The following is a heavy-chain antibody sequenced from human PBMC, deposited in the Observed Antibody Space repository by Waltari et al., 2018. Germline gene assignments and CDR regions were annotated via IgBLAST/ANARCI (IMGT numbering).Heavy chain of an antibody. Sequence: QVDLVESGGGVVQPGRSLRLSCAASGVTFHNYDMHGVRQARGKGLEWVAAISYDSNNKYYTDSVKGRFTISRDNAKNMLYLEMSSLRLEDTAVYFCARDVGTTVTEPYFDSWGRGTLVTVSS. CDR1: GVTFHNYD. D-gene: IGHD4-17*01. CDR3: ARDVGTTVTEPYFDS. CDR2: ISYDSNNK. J-gene: IGHJ4*02. V-gene: IGHV3-30*10.